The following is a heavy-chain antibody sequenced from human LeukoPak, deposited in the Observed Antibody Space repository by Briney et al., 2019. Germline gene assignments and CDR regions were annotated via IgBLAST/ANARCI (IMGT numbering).Heavy chain of an antibody. D-gene: IGHD5-24*01. CDR2: IYNSEST. CDR3: ARNPRDGYTFDY. Sequence: KASQTLSLTCAVSGGSISSSNWWGWVRQPPGKGLEWIGEIYNSESTNYNPSLRSRVTISVDKSNNQFSLRLSSVTAADTAVYYCARNPRDGYTFDYWGQGILVTVSS. CDR1: GGSISSSNW. V-gene: IGHV4-4*02. J-gene: IGHJ4*02.